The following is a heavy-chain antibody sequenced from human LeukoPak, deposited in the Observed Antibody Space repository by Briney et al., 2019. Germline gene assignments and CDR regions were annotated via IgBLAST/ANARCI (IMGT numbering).Heavy chain of an antibody. CDR1: GFTFSTSW. CDR3: ARDRGYSSFDY. J-gene: IGHJ4*02. CDR2: IKEDGSQK. V-gene: IGHV3-7*05. D-gene: IGHD5-18*01. Sequence: SGGSLRLSCAASGFTFSTSWMDWVRQAPGKGLEWVAKIKEDGSQKYYVDSVKGRFTISKDNAKNSLYLQMNSLRPEDTAVYYCARDRGYSSFDYWGQGTLVTVPS.